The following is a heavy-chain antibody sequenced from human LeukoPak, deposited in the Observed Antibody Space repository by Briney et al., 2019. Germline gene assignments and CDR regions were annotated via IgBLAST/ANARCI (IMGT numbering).Heavy chain of an antibody. V-gene: IGHV3-7*01. Sequence: PGGSLRLSCVASGFTFSKAWLSWVRQAPGKGLEWVANIKQDGSEKYYVDSVKGRFTISRDNAKNSLYLQMNSLRAEDTAVYYCARDVVRTFDYWGQGTLVTVSS. CDR3: ARDVVRTFDY. D-gene: IGHD2-21*01. CDR1: GFTFSKAW. J-gene: IGHJ4*02. CDR2: IKQDGSEK.